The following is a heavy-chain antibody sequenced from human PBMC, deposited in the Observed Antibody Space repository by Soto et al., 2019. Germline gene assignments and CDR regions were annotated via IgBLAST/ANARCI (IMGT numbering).Heavy chain of an antibody. CDR2: LYYTGTT. J-gene: IGHJ5*02. Sequence: SETLSLTCSVSGGSIGSSSFYFGWIRQPPGKGLEWIGSLYYTGTTYYNSSLKSRVTISADKSQNQFSLRLSSVTAADTAVYYCAAYCSRTYCYDWFDPWGQGTLVTV. CDR1: GGSIGSSSFY. CDR3: AAYCSRTYCYDWFDP. V-gene: IGHV4-39*01. D-gene: IGHD2-2*01.